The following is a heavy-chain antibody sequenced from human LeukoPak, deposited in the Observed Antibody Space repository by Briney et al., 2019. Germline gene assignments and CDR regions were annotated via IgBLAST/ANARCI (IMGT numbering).Heavy chain of an antibody. V-gene: IGHV4-31*03. Sequence: ASETLSLTCTVSGGSISSGGYYWSWIRQHQGKGLEWIGYIYYSGSTYYNPSLKSRVTISVDTSKNQFSLKLSSVTAADTAVYYCARDGGFTRTIDYWGQGTLVTVSS. J-gene: IGHJ4*02. CDR1: GGSISSGGYY. D-gene: IGHD1/OR15-1a*01. CDR3: ARDGGFTRTIDY. CDR2: IYYSGST.